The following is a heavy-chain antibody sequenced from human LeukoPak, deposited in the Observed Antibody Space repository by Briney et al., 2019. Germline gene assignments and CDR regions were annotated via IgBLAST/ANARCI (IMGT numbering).Heavy chain of an antibody. Sequence: GGSLRPSCAASGFTFSSYGMHWVRQAPGKGLEWVALIWYDGTNKYYADSVKGRFTISRDSSKNTLYLQMNNLRAEDTAVYYCARGPYYYDISGSPRGDYWGQGTLVTVSS. CDR2: IWYDGTNK. J-gene: IGHJ4*02. D-gene: IGHD3-22*01. CDR3: ARGPYYYDISGSPRGDY. V-gene: IGHV3-33*08. CDR1: GFTFSSYG.